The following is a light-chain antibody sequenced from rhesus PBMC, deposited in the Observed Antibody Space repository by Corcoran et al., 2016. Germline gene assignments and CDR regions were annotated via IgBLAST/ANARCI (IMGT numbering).Light chain of an antibody. CDR2: KAS. J-gene: IGKJ2*01. CDR3: LQYNSSPYS. V-gene: IGKV1-74*01. Sequence: DIQMTQSPSSLSASVGDRVTITCRASENVNNYLNWYQQKPGKAPKRLIYKASTLKSGVPSRFIGSGAWTDYTFTISSLQPEDFATYYCLQYNSSPYSFGQGTKVEIK. CDR1: ENVNNY.